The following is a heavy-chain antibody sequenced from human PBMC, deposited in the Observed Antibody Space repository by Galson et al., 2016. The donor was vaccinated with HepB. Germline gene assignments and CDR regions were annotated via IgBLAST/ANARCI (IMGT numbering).Heavy chain of an antibody. CDR1: SFNFKDYI. J-gene: IGHJ6*02. D-gene: IGHD3-3*01. Sequence: SLRLSCAVSSFNFKDYIMSWVRQTPGRGLEWVSVIYSGGSTYYADSVKGRFTISRDNSKNTLYLQMNSLRAEDTAVYYCARDLSGVVNYYYYGLDVWGQGTTVTVSS. CDR3: ARDLSGVVNYYYYGLDV. CDR2: IYSGGST. V-gene: IGHV3-66*01.